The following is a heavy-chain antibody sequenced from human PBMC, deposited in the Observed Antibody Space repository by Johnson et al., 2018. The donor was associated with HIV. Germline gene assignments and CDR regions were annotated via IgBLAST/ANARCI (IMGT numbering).Heavy chain of an antibody. CDR2: ISYDGSNK. Sequence: QVKLVESGGGVVQPGRSLRLSCAASGFNFRTYAMHWVRQAPGKGLEWVAVISYDGSNKYYADSVKGRFTISRDNSKNTLYLQMNSLRAEDTAVYYCARDRTDWGQGTMVTVSS. J-gene: IGHJ3*01. CDR1: GFNFRTYA. CDR3: ARDRTD. V-gene: IGHV3-30-3*01.